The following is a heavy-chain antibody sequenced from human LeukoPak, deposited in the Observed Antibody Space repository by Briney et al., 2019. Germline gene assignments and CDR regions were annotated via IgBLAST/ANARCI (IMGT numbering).Heavy chain of an antibody. V-gene: IGHV4-38-2*02. Sequence: SETLSLTCTVSGYSISSGYYWGWIREPPGKGLEWIGSIYHSGSTYYNPSLKSRVTISVDTSKNQFSLKLSSVTAADTAVYYCARERAYGSGNSVDYWGQGTLVTVSS. CDR2: IYHSGST. D-gene: IGHD3-10*01. J-gene: IGHJ4*02. CDR3: ARERAYGSGNSVDY. CDR1: GYSISSGYY.